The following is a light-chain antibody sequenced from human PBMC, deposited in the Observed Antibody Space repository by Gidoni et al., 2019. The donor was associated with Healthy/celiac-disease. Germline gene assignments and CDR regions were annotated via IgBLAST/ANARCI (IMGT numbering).Light chain of an antibody. Sequence: DIQMTQSPSSLSASVGDRVTITCRASQSISSYLNWYQQKPGKAPKLLIYAASSLQSGVPSRFSGSGSGTDFTRTISSLQPEDFATYYCQQSYSTPPEFTFGGGTKVEIK. V-gene: IGKV1-39*01. CDR2: AAS. J-gene: IGKJ4*01. CDR3: QQSYSTPPEFT. CDR1: QSISSY.